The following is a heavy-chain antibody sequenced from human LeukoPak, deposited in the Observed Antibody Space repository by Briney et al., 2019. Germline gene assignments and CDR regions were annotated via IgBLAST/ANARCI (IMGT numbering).Heavy chain of an antibody. V-gene: IGHV3-23*01. CDR1: GFTFSSYA. Sequence: PGGSLRLSCAASGFTFSSYAMSWVRQAPGQGLEWVSAISGSCGSTYYADSVKCRFTISRDNSKNTLYLQMNRLRAEAPAVSSCANDEFIITFFDHWGQGTLVTVSS. CDR3: ANDEFIITFFDH. D-gene: IGHD3-16*01. CDR2: ISGSCGST. J-gene: IGHJ5*02.